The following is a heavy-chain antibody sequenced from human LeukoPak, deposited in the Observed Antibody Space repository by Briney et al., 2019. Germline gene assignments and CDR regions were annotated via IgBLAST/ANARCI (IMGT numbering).Heavy chain of an antibody. CDR1: GGTFSSYA. D-gene: IGHD5-12*01. Sequence: ASVKVSCKASGGTFSSYAISWERQAPGQGLEWMGGIIPIFGTANYAQKFQGRVTITADESTSTAYMELSSLRSEDTAVYYCAREMVVGSGYTLFDYWGQGTLVTVSS. V-gene: IGHV1-69*13. CDR2: IIPIFGTA. CDR3: AREMVVGSGYTLFDY. J-gene: IGHJ4*02.